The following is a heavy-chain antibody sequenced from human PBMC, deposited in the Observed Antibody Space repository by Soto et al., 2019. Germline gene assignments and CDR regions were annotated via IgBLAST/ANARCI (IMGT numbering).Heavy chain of an antibody. Sequence: LETLSLTCTVSGGSISSYYWSWIRQPPGKGLEWIGYIYYSGSTNYNPSLKSRVTISVDTSKNQFSLKLSSVTAAGTAVYYCAREWAVAGIPYWFDPWGQGTLVTVSS. D-gene: IGHD6-19*01. CDR1: GGSISSYY. CDR2: IYYSGST. V-gene: IGHV4-59*12. J-gene: IGHJ5*02. CDR3: AREWAVAGIPYWFDP.